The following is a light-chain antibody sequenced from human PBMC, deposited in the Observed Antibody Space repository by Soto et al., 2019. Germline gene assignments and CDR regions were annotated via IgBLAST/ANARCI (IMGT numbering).Light chain of an antibody. J-gene: IGLJ1*01. V-gene: IGLV2-14*01. CDR1: SSDVGGYNY. CDR3: GSYTSPTYV. Sequence: QSALTQPASVSGSPGQSITISCSGTSSDVGGYNYVSWYQQHPGKAPKVMIYDVSNRPSGVSNRFSGSKSGTPASLTISGLQAEDDADYYCGSYTSPTYVFGSGTKVTVL. CDR2: DVS.